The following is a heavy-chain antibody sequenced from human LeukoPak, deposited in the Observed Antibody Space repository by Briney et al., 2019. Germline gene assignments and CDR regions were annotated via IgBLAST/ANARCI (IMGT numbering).Heavy chain of an antibody. CDR1: GGYISSSSYY. V-gene: IGHV4-39*01. Sequence: SETLSLTCTVSGGYISSSSYYWGWIRQPPGKGLEWIGSIYYSGSTYYNPSLKSRVTISVDTSKNQFSLKLSSVTAADTAVYYCARHFPSRQIDYWGQGTLVTVSS. CDR2: IYYSGST. CDR3: ARHFPSRQIDY. J-gene: IGHJ4*02.